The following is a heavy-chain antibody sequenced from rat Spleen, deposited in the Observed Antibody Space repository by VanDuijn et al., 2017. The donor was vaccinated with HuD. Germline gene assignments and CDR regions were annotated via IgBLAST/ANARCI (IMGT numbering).Heavy chain of an antibody. CDR3: AWRDIGTTTVMDA. CDR1: GFTVSTAW. V-gene: IGHV6-6*01. J-gene: IGHJ4*01. CDR2: IKAKSNNYAT. D-gene: IGHD1-5*01. Sequence: EVQVLESGGGLVQPGNSLKLSCATSGFTVSTAWLYWHRQFPEKRLEWVARIKAKSNNYATDYTETVKGRFTISRDDSKSSIYLQMNNLKEEDTAIYYCAWRDIGTTTVMDAWGQGASVTVSS.